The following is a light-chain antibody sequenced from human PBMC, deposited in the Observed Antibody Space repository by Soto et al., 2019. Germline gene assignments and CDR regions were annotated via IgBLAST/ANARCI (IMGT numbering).Light chain of an antibody. CDR1: TIGSKS. J-gene: IGLJ1*01. V-gene: IGLV3-21*04. Sequence: SYELTQPPSGSVAPGKTAMITCGGNTIGSKSVHWYQQRPGQAPVLVIYYDSDRPSGIPERFSGSNSGNTATLTISRVEAGDEADYYCQVWDSSSDPLYVFGTGTKLTVL. CDR3: QVWDSSSDPLYV. CDR2: YDS.